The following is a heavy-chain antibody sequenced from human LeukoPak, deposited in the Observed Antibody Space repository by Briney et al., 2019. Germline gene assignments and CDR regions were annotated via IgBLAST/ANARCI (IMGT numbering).Heavy chain of an antibody. J-gene: IGHJ6*03. Sequence: GSLRLSCAASGFTFSNAWMSWVRQAPGKGLEWVGRIKSKTDGGTTDYAAPVKGRFTISRDDSKNTLYLQMNSLKTEDTAVYYCTAVLTEYNWNDEVNYYYYYMDVWGKGTTVTVSS. V-gene: IGHV3-15*01. CDR1: GFTFSNAW. CDR2: IKSKTDGGTT. D-gene: IGHD1-20*01. CDR3: TAVLTEYNWNDEVNYYYYYMDV.